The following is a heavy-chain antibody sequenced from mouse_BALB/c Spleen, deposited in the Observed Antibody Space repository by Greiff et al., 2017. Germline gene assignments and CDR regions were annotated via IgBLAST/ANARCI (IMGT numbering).Heavy chain of an antibody. CDR2: ISSGSSTI. Sequence: EVHLVESGGGLVQPGGSRKLSCAASGFTFSSFGMHWVRQAPEKGLEWVAYISSGSSTIYYADTVKGRFTISRDNPKNTLFLQMTSLRSEDTAMYYGARSNGGGDYYAMDYWGQGTSVTVSS. J-gene: IGHJ4*01. CDR3: ARSNGGGDYYAMDY. D-gene: IGHD1-2*01. V-gene: IGHV5-17*02. CDR1: GFTFSSFG.